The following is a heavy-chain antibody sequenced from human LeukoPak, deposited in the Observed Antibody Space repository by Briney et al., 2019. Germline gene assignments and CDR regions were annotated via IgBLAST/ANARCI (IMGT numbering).Heavy chain of an antibody. CDR1: GFTFSSYG. CDR3: ARELGSGGSRREHYFDY. Sequence: GGSLRLSCAASGFTFSSYGMHWVRQAPGKGLEWVAVISYDGSNKYYADSVKGRFTISRDNSKNTLYLQMNSLRAEDTAVYYCARELGSGGSRREHYFDYWGQGTLVTVSS. D-gene: IGHD2-15*01. J-gene: IGHJ4*02. V-gene: IGHV3-30*19. CDR2: ISYDGSNK.